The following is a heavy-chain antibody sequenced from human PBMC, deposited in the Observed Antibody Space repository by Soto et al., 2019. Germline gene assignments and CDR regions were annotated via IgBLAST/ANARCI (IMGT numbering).Heavy chain of an antibody. CDR3: VRDHLKYFES. D-gene: IGHD6-6*01. Sequence: QVQLVEAGGGVVQPGTSLSLSCAASGFTFNIYAMHWVRQAPGRGLEWVALISYDGNNKYYADSVKGRFTISRDNFKNTLYLQMSSLRAEDTAVYYCVRDHLKYFESWGQGTLVTVSS. V-gene: IGHV3-30-3*01. J-gene: IGHJ4*02. CDR1: GFTFNIYA. CDR2: ISYDGNNK.